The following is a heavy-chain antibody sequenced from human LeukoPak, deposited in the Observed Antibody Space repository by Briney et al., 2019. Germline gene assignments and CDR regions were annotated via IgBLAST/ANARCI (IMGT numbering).Heavy chain of an antibody. CDR3: ARGYYFDY. V-gene: IGHV5-51*01. Sequence: GESPKISCKGSGYSFTTYWIGWVRQMPGKGLEWMGIIYPSDSDTKYSPSFQGQVTISADKSTSTAYLQWSSLKASDTAMYYCARGYYFDYWGQRTLVSVSS. CDR2: IYPSDSDT. D-gene: IGHD3-22*01. J-gene: IGHJ4*02. CDR1: GYSFTTYW.